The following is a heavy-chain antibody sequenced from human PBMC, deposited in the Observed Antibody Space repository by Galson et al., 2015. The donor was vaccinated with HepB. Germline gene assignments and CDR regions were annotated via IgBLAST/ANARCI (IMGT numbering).Heavy chain of an antibody. CDR1: GFTFSSYG. Sequence: SLRLSCAASGFTFSSYGMHWVRQAPGKGLEWVAVIWYDGSNKYYADSVKGRFTISRDNSKNTLYLQMNSLRAEDTAVYYCARDRRVWFGEGVADYWGQGTLVTVSS. D-gene: IGHD3-10*01. V-gene: IGHV3-33*01. CDR3: ARDRRVWFGEGVADY. J-gene: IGHJ4*02. CDR2: IWYDGSNK.